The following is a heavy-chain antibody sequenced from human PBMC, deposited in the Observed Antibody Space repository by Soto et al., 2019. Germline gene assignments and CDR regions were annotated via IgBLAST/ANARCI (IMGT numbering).Heavy chain of an antibody. CDR1: GGSISSYY. D-gene: IGHD2-15*01. V-gene: IGHV4-59*01. CDR2: IYYSGST. Sequence: SETLSLTCTASGGSISSYYWSWIRQPPGKGLEWIGYIYYSGSTNYNPSLKSRVTISVDTSKNQFSLKLSSVTAADTAVYYCARDIVVVVAATPRQYGMDVWGQGTTVTVSS. CDR3: ARDIVVVVAATPRQYGMDV. J-gene: IGHJ6*02.